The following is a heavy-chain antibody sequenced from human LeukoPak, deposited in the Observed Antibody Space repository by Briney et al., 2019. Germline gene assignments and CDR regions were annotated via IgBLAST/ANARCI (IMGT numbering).Heavy chain of an antibody. D-gene: IGHD2-21*01. Sequence: ASVKASGKPSGYSFTYYYMQWVRQAAGQGREWMGWINPNSGGTSSEQKFQGRVTMSRDTSITTVYMEVRWLTSDDTAIYYCAKADRLHGGPYLIGPWGQGTLVTVSS. CDR1: GYSFTYYY. CDR3: AKADRLHGGPYLIGP. CDR2: INPNSGGT. J-gene: IGHJ5*02. V-gene: IGHV1-2*02.